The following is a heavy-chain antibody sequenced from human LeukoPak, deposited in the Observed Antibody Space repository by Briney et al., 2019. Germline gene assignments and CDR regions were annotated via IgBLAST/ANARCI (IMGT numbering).Heavy chain of an antibody. CDR3: ARVGSGWYGGYYSYYMDA. D-gene: IGHD6-19*01. CDR2: VYYSGTT. CDR1: GDSISLSFYY. V-gene: IGHV4-39*07. J-gene: IGHJ6*03. Sequence: SETLSLTCSVSGDSISLSFYYWGWIRQPRGKALEWIGSVYYSGTTSYNPSLKSRVTISVDMSKNHFSLRLRSVTAADTAMYYCARVGSGWYGGYYSYYMDAWGKGTTVTVSS.